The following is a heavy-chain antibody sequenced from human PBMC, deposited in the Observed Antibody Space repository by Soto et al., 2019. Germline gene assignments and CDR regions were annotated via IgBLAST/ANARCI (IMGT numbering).Heavy chain of an antibody. CDR2: ISAYNGKT. CDR3: ARGGDVNYYHGMDV. V-gene: IGHV1-18*01. J-gene: IGHJ6*02. Sequence: QVQLVQSGGEVKKPGASVKLSCTASGYTFTSYGISWVRQAPGQGLEWMGWISAYNGKTNYAQNVQGRVTMTTDTXXRTAYMDRRSLRSDETAVYYCARGGDVNYYHGMDVWGQGTTVTVSS. CDR1: GYTFTSYG. D-gene: IGHD5-12*01.